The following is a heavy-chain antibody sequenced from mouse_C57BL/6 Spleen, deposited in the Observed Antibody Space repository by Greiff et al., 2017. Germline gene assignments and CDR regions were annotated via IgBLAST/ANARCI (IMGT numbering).Heavy chain of an antibody. Sequence: QVQLKQPGAELVKPGASVKMSCKASGYTFTSYWITWVKQRPGQGLEWIGDIYPGSGSTNYNEKFKSKATLTVNTSSSTAYMQLSSLTSEDSAVYYCARRGYGSSPFDYWGQGTTLTVSS. D-gene: IGHD1-1*01. CDR2: IYPGSGST. CDR3: ARRGYGSSPFDY. V-gene: IGHV1-55*01. J-gene: IGHJ2*01. CDR1: GYTFTSYW.